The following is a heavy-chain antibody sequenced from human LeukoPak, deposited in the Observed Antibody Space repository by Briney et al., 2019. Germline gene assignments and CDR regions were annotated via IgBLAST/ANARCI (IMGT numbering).Heavy chain of an antibody. V-gene: IGHV4-59*01. CDR1: GGFISSYY. D-gene: IGHD1-1*01. CDR2: IFYSGST. Sequence: SETLSLTCTVFGGFISSYYWSWIRQPPGKGLEWIGYIFYSGSTNYNPSLKGRVTISLDMSKNQFSLNLNSVTAADTAVYYCTRRVARTGIYAYDIWGQGTMVTVSS. J-gene: IGHJ3*02. CDR3: TRRVARTGIYAYDI.